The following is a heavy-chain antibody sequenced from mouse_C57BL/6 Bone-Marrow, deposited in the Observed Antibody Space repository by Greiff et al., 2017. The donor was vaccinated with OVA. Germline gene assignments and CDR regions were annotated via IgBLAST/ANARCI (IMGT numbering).Heavy chain of an antibody. CDR1: GFTFSSYG. CDR2: ISSGGSYT. CDR3: ARLIYYYGSRTGFAY. D-gene: IGHD1-1*01. J-gene: IGHJ3*01. Sequence: EVQVVESGGDLVKPGGSLKLSCAASGFTFSSYGMSWVRQTPDKRLEWVATISSGGSYTYYPDSVKGRFTISRDNAKNTLYLQMSSLKSEDTAMYYCARLIYYYGSRTGFAYWGQGTLVTVSA. V-gene: IGHV5-6*01.